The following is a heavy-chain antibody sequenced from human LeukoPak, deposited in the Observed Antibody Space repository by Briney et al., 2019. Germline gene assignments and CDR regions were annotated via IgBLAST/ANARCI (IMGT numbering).Heavy chain of an antibody. CDR2: ISWNSGSI. CDR3: AEARYCSSTSCYWDY. D-gene: IGHD2-2*01. Sequence: PGRSLRLSCAASGFTFDDYAMHWVRQAPGKGLEWVSGISWNSGSIGYADSVKGRFTISRDNAKNSLYLQMNSLRAEDMALYYCAEARYCSSTSCYWDYWGQGTLVTVSS. CDR1: GFTFDDYA. J-gene: IGHJ4*02. V-gene: IGHV3-9*03.